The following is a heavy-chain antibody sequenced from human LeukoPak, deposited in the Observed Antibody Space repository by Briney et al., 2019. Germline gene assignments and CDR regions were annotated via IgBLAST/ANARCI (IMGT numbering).Heavy chain of an antibody. D-gene: IGHD3-16*01. CDR3: AKDRANWAIDD. V-gene: IGHV3-69-1*01. Sequence: GKSLRLPCVASGFTFTDHPMNWVRQAPGKGLEWISYIGGDGIAFYADSVKGRFTASKDDARKSMYLQMNSLRVEDTAVYYCAKDRANWAIDDWGQGTQVTVSS. CDR2: IGGDGIA. CDR1: GFTFTDHP. J-gene: IGHJ4*02.